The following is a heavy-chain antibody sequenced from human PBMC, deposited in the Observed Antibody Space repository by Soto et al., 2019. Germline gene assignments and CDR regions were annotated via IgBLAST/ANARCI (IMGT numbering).Heavy chain of an antibody. D-gene: IGHD3-3*01. CDR2: ISGSGGST. CDR3: AKVPAFTIFGVVISYDDDFDI. J-gene: IGHJ3*02. V-gene: IGHV3-23*01. Sequence: GGSLRLSCAAPGFTFSSYAMSWVRQAPGKGLEWVSAISGSGGSTYYADSVKGRFTISRDNSKNTLYLQMNSLRAEDTAVYYCAKVPAFTIFGVVISYDDDFDIWGQGTMVTVSS. CDR1: GFTFSSYA.